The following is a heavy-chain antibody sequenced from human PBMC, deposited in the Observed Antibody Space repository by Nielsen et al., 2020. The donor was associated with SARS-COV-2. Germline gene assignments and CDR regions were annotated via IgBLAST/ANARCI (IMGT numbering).Heavy chain of an antibody. CDR3: ARGQAYGSGTYHNPMWFDP. Sequence: GESLKISCAASGFTFSSFWMNWVRQAPGKGLEWVANIKQDGRDKYYVDSVKGRFTISRDNAKNSLYLEMNSLRAEDTAVYYCARGQAYGSGTYHNPMWFDPWGQGTLVTVSS. CDR1: GFTFSSFW. V-gene: IGHV3-7*05. CDR2: IKQDGRDK. J-gene: IGHJ5*02. D-gene: IGHD3-10*01.